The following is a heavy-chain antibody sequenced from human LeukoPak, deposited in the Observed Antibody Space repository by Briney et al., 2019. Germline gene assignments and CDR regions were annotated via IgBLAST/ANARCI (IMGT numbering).Heavy chain of an antibody. CDR2: ISGSGVTT. J-gene: IGHJ4*02. V-gene: IGHV3-23*01. CDR1: GFTFSSYG. D-gene: IGHD2-2*01. CDR3: SKWKAIVLVPAARSPIDY. Sequence: GGSLRLSCAASGFTFSSYGMHWVRQAPGKGLEWVSAISGSGVTTYYADSVKGRFTISRDNSKHTLYLQMNSLRAEDTAVYYCSKWKAIVLVPAARSPIDYWGQGTLVTVSS.